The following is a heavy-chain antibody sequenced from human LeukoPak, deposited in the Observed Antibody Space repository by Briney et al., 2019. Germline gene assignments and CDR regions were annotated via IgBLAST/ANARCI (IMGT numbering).Heavy chain of an antibody. CDR3: AREGYYGSGSPPSLYFDY. Sequence: GGSLRLSCAASGFTFRNYVIHWVCQAPGKGLEWVAVTSSDLNVKLYADSVKGRFTISRDNFRSTLYLQMNSLRPEDTAIYYCAREGYYGSGSPPSLYFDYWGQGTLVTVSS. J-gene: IGHJ4*02. CDR1: GFTFRNYV. D-gene: IGHD3-10*01. CDR2: TSSDLNVK. V-gene: IGHV3-30-3*01.